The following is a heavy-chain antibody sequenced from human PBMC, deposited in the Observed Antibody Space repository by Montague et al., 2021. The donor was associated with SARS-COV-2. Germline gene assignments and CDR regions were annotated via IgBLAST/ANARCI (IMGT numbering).Heavy chain of an antibody. Sequence: SETLSLTCTVSGDSITSSIWWSWVRQTPGKGLEWIGEIFYTGNSKYNPSLESRLTMSVDVAKNQFSLNLNSVTAADTAVYYCARRTVLMISVVFDALDMWGQGTLVTVSS. CDR1: GDSITSSIW. CDR3: ARRTVLMISVVFDALDM. CDR2: IFYTGNS. J-gene: IGHJ3*02. D-gene: IGHD3-16*01. V-gene: IGHV4-4*02.